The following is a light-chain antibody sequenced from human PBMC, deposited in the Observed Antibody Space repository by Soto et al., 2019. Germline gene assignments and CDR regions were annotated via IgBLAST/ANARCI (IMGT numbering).Light chain of an antibody. CDR1: QSISSW. CDR3: QQSYSTWWT. Sequence: DIQMTQSPSTLSASVGDRVTITCRASQSISSWLAWYQQKPGTAPKLLIYKASSLQSGVPSRFSGRGSGTDFTLTISSLQPEDFATYYCQQSYSTWWTFGQGTKVDNK. V-gene: IGKV1-5*03. J-gene: IGKJ1*01. CDR2: KAS.